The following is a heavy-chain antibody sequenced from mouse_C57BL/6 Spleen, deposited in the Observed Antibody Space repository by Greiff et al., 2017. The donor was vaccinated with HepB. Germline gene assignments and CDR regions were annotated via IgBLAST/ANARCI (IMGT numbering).Heavy chain of an antibody. CDR1: GFTFSSYA. Sequence: EVQLVESGGGLVKPGGSLKLSCAASGFTFSSYAMSWVRQTPEKRLEWVATISDGGSYTYYPDNVKGRFTISRDNAKNNLYLQMSHLKSEDTAMYYCARDPTNSFMDYWGQGTSVTVSS. CDR2: ISDGGSYT. D-gene: IGHD4-1*01. V-gene: IGHV5-4*01. J-gene: IGHJ4*01. CDR3: ARDPTNSFMDY.